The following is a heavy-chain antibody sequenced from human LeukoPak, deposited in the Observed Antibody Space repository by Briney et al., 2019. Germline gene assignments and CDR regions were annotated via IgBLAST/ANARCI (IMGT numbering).Heavy chain of an antibody. V-gene: IGHV4-59*07. CDR2: ISDSGST. CDR3: ARLSDKYYYYMDV. J-gene: IGHJ6*03. CDR1: VGSLSRYF. D-gene: IGHD1-26*01. Sequence: SDTLSLTCTVSVGSLSRYFWTWIRQPPGKGLEWIGYISDSGSTDYYPPLKSRVTMAVDTSKNRFSLKLTSVTAADTDIYYCARLSDKYYYYMDVWGKGTTVTVSS.